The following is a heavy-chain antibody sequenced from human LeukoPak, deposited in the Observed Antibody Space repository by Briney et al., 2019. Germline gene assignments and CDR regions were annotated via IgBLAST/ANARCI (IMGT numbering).Heavy chain of an antibody. V-gene: IGHV1-69*05. CDR2: IIPIFGTA. D-gene: IGHD2-15*01. CDR1: GGTFSSYA. J-gene: IGHJ4*02. CDR3: ARAGQVAATTHFDY. Sequence: ASVKVSCKASGGTFSSYAISWVRQAPGQGLEWMGGIIPIFGTANYAQKFQGRVTMTRDTSISTAYMELSRLRSDDTAVYYCARAGQVAATTHFDYWGQGTLVTVSS.